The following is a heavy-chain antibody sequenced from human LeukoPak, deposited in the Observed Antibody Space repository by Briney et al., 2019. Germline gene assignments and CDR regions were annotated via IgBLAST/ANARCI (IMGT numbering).Heavy chain of an antibody. CDR2: ISSSGSTI. CDR3: ARGHYDILTGTDY. J-gene: IGHJ4*02. V-gene: IGHV3-48*03. D-gene: IGHD3-9*01. CDR1: GFTFSSYE. Sequence: GGSLRLSCAASGFTFSSYEMNWVRQAPGKGLEWVSYISSSGSTIYYADSVKGRFTISRDNAKNSLYLQMNSLRAEDTAVYYCARGHYDILTGTDYWGQGTLVTVSS.